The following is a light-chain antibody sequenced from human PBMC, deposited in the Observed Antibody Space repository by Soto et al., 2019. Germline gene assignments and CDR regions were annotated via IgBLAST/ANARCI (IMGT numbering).Light chain of an antibody. CDR1: SSDVGRYKY. CDR3: SSYTTSTTLV. J-gene: IGLJ1*01. V-gene: IGLV2-14*01. CDR2: EVS. Sequence: QSVLPQPASVSGSPGQSITISCTGTSSDVGRYKYVSWYQQHPGKAPKLMIYEVSNRPSGVSNRFSGSKSGNTASLTISGLQAEDEADYYCSSYTTSTTLVFGTGTKVTVL.